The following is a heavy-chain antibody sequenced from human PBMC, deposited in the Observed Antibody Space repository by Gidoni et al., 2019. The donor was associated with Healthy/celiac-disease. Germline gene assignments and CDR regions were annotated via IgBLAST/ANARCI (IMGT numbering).Heavy chain of an antibody. Sequence: QVQLVESGGGVVQPGRSLRLSCAASGFTFSSYGMHWVRQAPGKGLEWVAVISYDGSNKYYADSVKGRFTISRDNSKNTLYLQMNSLRAEDTAVYYCAKADSGSYTLDYWGQGTLVTVSS. J-gene: IGHJ4*02. CDR2: ISYDGSNK. D-gene: IGHD1-26*01. CDR3: AKADSGSYTLDY. V-gene: IGHV3-30*18. CDR1: GFTFSSYG.